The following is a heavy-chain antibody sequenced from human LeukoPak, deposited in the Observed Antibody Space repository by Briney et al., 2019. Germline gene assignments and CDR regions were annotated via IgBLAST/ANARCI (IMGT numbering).Heavy chain of an antibody. Sequence: PGGSLRLSCAASGFTFSSYGMHWVRQAPGKGLEWVSYISSSSSTIYYADSVKGRFTISRDNSKDTLYLQMNSLRAEDTAVYYCAKVLGGWFYYWGQGTLVTVSS. CDR1: GFTFSSYG. CDR2: ISSSSSTI. D-gene: IGHD1-26*01. J-gene: IGHJ4*02. V-gene: IGHV3-48*01. CDR3: AKVLGGWFYY.